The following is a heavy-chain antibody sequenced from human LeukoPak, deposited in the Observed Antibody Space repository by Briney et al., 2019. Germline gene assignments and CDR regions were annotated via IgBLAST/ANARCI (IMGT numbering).Heavy chain of an antibody. CDR1: GGSISSYY. J-gene: IGHJ4*02. CDR3: ARQRGYSYGYVRAGPPFDY. Sequence: SETLSLTCTVSGGSISSYYWSWTRQPPGKGLEWIGYIYYSGSTNYNPSLKSRVTISVDTSKNQFSLKLSSVTAADTAVYYCARQRGYSYGYVRAGPPFDYWGQGTLVTVSS. V-gene: IGHV4-59*08. CDR2: IYYSGST. D-gene: IGHD5-18*01.